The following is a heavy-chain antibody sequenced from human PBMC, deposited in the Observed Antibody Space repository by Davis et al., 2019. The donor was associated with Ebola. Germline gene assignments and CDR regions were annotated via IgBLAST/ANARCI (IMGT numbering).Heavy chain of an antibody. CDR1: GGSISGSY. CDR2: INHSGST. J-gene: IGHJ6*02. V-gene: IGHV4-34*01. CDR3: ASRKYVDLYYGRDV. Sequence: SETLSLTCTASGGSISGSYWSWLRQPPGKGLEWIGEINHSGSTNYNPSLKSRVTITVDTSKNQFSLKLSSVTAADTAVYYCASRKYVDLYYGRDVWGQGTTVTVSS. D-gene: IGHD2-2*01.